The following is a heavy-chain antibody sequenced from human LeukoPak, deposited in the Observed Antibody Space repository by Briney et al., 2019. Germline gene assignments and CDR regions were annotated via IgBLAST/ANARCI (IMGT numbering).Heavy chain of an antibody. V-gene: IGHV3-73*01. CDR2: IGCNVSNYPT. Sequence: GGSLRLSCAASVLTFSGPAMHWVRPASGRGLEWVGHIGCNVSNYPTEYAAWLGGRFTLSREYSKDAAYLKVNSLKTEDTAVYHCARNYGSWTGLNYGPQETLDRVSS. CDR1: VLTFSGPA. J-gene: IGHJ4*02. D-gene: IGHD3-16*01. CDR3: ARNYGSWTGLNY.